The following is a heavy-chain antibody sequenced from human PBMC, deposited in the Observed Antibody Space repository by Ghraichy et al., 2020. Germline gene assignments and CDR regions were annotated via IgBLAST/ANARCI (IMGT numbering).Heavy chain of an antibody. J-gene: IGHJ4*02. CDR1: GFTFSNYA. Sequence: GGSLRLSCAASGFTFSNYAMNWVRQAPGKGLEWVAGISGSAPNTYYADCVKGRFTISRDNSKSTLYLQMDSLRAEDTAVYYCAKALPGKAVFDSWGQGTLVTVSS. V-gene: IGHV3-23*01. CDR3: AKALPGKAVFDS. CDR2: ISGSAPNT. D-gene: IGHD1-1*01.